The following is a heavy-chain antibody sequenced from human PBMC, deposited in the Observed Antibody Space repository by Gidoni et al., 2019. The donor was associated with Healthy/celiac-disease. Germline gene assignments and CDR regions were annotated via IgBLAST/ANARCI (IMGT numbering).Heavy chain of an antibody. CDR2: IYYSGST. Sequence: QVQLQESGPGLVKTSETLSLTCTVSGGSISSYYWSRIRPPPGKGLEWIGYIYYSGSTNYNPSLKSRVTISVDTSKNQFSLKLSSVTAADTAVYYCARDCGDTATPPEYNWFDPWGQGTLVTVSS. V-gene: IGHV4-59*01. CDR3: ARDCGDTATPPEYNWFDP. J-gene: IGHJ5*02. CDR1: GGSISSYY. D-gene: IGHD5-18*01.